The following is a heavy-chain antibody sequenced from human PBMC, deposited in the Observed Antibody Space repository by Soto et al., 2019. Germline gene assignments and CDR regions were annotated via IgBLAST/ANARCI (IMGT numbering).Heavy chain of an antibody. CDR3: ARDFLGYCSGGSCYGFHYYYYYGMDV. J-gene: IGHJ6*02. D-gene: IGHD2-15*01. V-gene: IGHV3-30*03. CDR2: ISYDGSNK. Sequence: GGSLRLSCAASGFTFSSYGMHWVRQAPGKGLEWVAVISYDGSNKYYADSVKGRFTISRDNSKNTLYLQMNSLRAEDTAVYYCARDFLGYCSGGSCYGFHYYYYYGMDVWGQGTTVTVSS. CDR1: GFTFSSYG.